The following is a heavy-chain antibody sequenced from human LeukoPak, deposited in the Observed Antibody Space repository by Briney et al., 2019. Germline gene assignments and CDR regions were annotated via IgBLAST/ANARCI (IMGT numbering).Heavy chain of an antibody. CDR2: IYCSGST. D-gene: IGHD6-13*01. CDR3: ARHPGSSWYVDY. J-gene: IGHJ4*02. CDR1: GGSISSYY. Sequence: PSEILSLTCTVSGGSISSYYWSWIRQPPGKGLEWIGYIYCSGSTNYNPSLKSRVTISVDTSKNQFSLKLSSVTAADTAVYYCARHPGSSWYVDYWGQGTLVTVSS. V-gene: IGHV4-59*08.